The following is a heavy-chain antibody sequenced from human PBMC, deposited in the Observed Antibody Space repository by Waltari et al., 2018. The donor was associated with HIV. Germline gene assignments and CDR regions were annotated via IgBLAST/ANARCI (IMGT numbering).Heavy chain of an antibody. CDR1: GPHSRAST. CDR2: INANNGGK. D-gene: IGHD6-19*01. CDR3: ARGESGKKWLSPYNWFDP. V-gene: IGHV1-2*02. Sequence: QSAAHVRKPAASPQPSCTASGPHSRASTLPSVRQAPGQVLEWMGWINANNGGKNSAQKFHDRLTMTTHTSVNTTYLDLGRLTSDDTAVYYCARGESGKKWLSPYNWFDPWGQGTLVTVSS. J-gene: IGHJ5*02.